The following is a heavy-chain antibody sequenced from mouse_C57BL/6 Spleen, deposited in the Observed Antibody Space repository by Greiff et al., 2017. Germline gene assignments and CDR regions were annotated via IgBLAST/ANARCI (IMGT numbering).Heavy chain of an antibody. V-gene: IGHV2-2*01. Sequence: QVQLQQSGPGLVQPSQSLSITCTVSGFSLTSYGVHWVRQSPGKGLEWLGVIWSGGSTDYNAAFISRLSISKDNSKSQVFFKMNSLQADDTAIYYCARKLPYDYGGYYAMDYWGQGTSVTVSS. D-gene: IGHD2-4*01. J-gene: IGHJ4*01. CDR2: IWSGGST. CDR1: GFSLTSYG. CDR3: ARKLPYDYGGYYAMDY.